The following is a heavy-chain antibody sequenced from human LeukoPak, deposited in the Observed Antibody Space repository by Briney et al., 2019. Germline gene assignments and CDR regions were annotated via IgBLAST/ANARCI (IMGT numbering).Heavy chain of an antibody. D-gene: IGHD2-15*01. CDR2: ISYDGSNK. CDR3: ARGGSQGGYYYYYMDV. V-gene: IGHV3-30*03. J-gene: IGHJ6*03. Sequence: GRSLRLSCAASGFTFSSYGMHWVRQAPGKGLEWVAVISYDGSNKYYADSVKGRFTISRDNAKNSLYLQMNSLRAEDTAVYYCARGGSQGGYYYYYMDVWGKGTTVTVSS. CDR1: GFTFSSYG.